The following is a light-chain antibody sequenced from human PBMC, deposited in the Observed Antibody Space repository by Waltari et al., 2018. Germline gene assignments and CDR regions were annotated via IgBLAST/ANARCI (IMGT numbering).Light chain of an antibody. CDR2: DAS. J-gene: IGKJ1*01. Sequence: DIQMTQSPSTLSASVGDRVPITCRASQSFSSWLAWYQQKPGEAPNRLIYDASSLQSGVPSRFSGSGSGTEFTLTISSLQPDDIATYYCQQYNSSPWTFGQGTKVEIK. CDR3: QQYNSSPWT. V-gene: IGKV1-5*01. CDR1: QSFSSW.